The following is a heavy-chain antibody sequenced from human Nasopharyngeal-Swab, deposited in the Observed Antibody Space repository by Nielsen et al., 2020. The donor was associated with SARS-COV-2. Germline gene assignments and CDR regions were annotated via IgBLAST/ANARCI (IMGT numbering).Heavy chain of an antibody. V-gene: IGHV3-21*01. D-gene: IGHD6-6*01. J-gene: IGHJ1*01. Sequence: GESLKIYCAASGFTFRSDRMNWVRQAPGKGLEWVSSISSSRSYRNYADSVNGRFHISRDNAKNSLYLQMHSLRAEDTSVYYCARTAAQNFQHLGQGTLVTVSS. CDR1: GFTFRSDR. CDR2: ISSSRSYR. CDR3: ARTAAQNFQH.